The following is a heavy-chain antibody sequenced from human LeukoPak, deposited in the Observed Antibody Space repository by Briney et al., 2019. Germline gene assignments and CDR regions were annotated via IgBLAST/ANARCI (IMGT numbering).Heavy chain of an antibody. CDR1: GGSISSYY. D-gene: IGHD3-9*01. J-gene: IGHJ4*02. V-gene: IGHV4-59*01. Sequence: SETLSLTCTVSGGSISSYYWSWIRQPPGKGLEWIGYIYYSGSTNYNPSLKSRVTISVDTSKNQFSLKLSSVTAADTAVYYCARVYYDILPGYYHFDYWGQGTLVTVSS. CDR3: ARVYYDILPGYYHFDY. CDR2: IYYSGST.